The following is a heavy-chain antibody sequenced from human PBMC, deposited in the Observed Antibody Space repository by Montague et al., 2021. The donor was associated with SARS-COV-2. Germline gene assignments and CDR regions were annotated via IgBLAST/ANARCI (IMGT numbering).Heavy chain of an antibody. Sequence: SETLSLTCTVSGGSISSYYWTWIRQPPEKGLESIGYIYHNGSTKYNPSLKSRVTISVDTSKNQFSLKLSSVSVADTAVYYCARGGGNSADYYNYTMDVWGQGTTVTVFS. J-gene: IGHJ6*02. CDR3: ARGGGNSADYYNYTMDV. CDR1: GGSISSYY. V-gene: IGHV4-59*01. D-gene: IGHD4-23*01. CDR2: IYHNGST.